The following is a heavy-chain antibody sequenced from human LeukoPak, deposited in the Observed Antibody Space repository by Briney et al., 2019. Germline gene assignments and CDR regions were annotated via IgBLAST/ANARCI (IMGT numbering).Heavy chain of an antibody. J-gene: IGHJ4*02. CDR2: MNPNSGNT. Sequence: ASVKVSCKASGYTFTSYDINWVRRATGQGLEWMGWMNPNSGNTGYAQKFQGRVTMTRNTSISTAYMELSSLRSEDTAVYYCARERPDSSGQFDYWGQGTLVTVSS. D-gene: IGHD6-19*01. CDR1: GYTFTSYD. CDR3: ARERPDSSGQFDY. V-gene: IGHV1-8*01.